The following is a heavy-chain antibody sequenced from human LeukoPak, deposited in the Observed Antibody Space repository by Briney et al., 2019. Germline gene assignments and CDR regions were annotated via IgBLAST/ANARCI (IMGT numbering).Heavy chain of an antibody. CDR3: ARSRSYWYFDL. V-gene: IGHV3-13*01. CDR2: IGTAGDT. Sequence: PGGSLRLSCAASGFTFSSYDMHWVRQATGKGLEWVSAIGTAGDTYYPGSVKGRFTISRENAKNSLYLQMNSLRAGDTAVYYCARSRSYWYFDLWGRGTLVTVSS. D-gene: IGHD3-10*01. CDR1: GFTFSSYD. J-gene: IGHJ2*01.